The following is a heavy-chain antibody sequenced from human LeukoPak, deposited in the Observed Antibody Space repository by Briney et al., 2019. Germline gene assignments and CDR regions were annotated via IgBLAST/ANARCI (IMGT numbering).Heavy chain of an antibody. Sequence: GESLKISCKGSGYSFTSYWIGWVRQMPGKGLEWMGIIYPGDSDTRYSPSFQGQVTISADKSISTAYLQWSSLKASDTAMYYCASTTHTSGWYYYFQHWGQGTLVTVSS. V-gene: IGHV5-51*01. J-gene: IGHJ1*01. CDR3: ASTTHTSGWYYYFQH. D-gene: IGHD6-19*01. CDR1: GYSFTSYW. CDR2: IYPGDSDT.